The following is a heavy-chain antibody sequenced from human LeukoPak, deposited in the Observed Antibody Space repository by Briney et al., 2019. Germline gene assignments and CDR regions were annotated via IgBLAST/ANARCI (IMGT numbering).Heavy chain of an antibody. CDR2: ISGSGGTT. J-gene: IGHJ3*01. CDR3: ARDWETLTYYDSSGQEY. CDR1: GFTFSSYA. D-gene: IGHD3-22*01. V-gene: IGHV3-23*01. Sequence: GGSLRLSCAASGFTFSSYAMSWVRQAPGKGLEWVSAISGSGGTTYYADSVKGLFTISRDNSKNTLYLQMNSLRAEDTAIYFCARDWETLTYYDSSGQEYWGQGTMVTVSS.